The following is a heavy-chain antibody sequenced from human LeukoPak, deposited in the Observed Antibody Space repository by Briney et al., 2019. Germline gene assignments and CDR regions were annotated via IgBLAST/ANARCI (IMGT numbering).Heavy chain of an antibody. J-gene: IGHJ4*02. D-gene: IGHD5-24*01. V-gene: IGHV3-21*01. CDR3: ARVEGDGYNYDY. CDR1: GFTFSSSA. CDR2: INNVGSHI. Sequence: PGGSLRLSCAASGFTFSSSAMNWVRQAPGKGLEWVSSINNVGSHIYYADSVKGRFTISRDNAKNSLYLQMNSLRAEDTAVYYCARVEGDGYNYDYWGQGTLVTVSS.